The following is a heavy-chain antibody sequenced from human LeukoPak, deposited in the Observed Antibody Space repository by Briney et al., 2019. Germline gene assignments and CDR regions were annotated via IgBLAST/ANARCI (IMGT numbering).Heavy chain of an antibody. CDR1: GCSTSSYY. D-gene: IGHD1-26*01. V-gene: IGHV4-59*01. CDR3: ARGTVTGGSYFDFDY. J-gene: IGHJ4*02. Sequence: SETLSLTCTVSGCSTSSYYWSWIRQPPGKALKWIGYIYYSGSTKYNPSLKSRVTISVDTSKNQFSLKLSSVTAADTAVYYCARGTVTGGSYFDFDYWGQGTLVTVSS. CDR2: IYYSGST.